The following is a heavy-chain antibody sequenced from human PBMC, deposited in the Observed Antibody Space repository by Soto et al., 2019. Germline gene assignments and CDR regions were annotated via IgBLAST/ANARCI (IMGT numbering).Heavy chain of an antibody. CDR2: ISAYNGNT. V-gene: IGHV1-18*01. CDR3: ARRVEAAAGPFYFDY. J-gene: IGHJ4*02. Sequence: ASVKVSCKASGYTFTSYGISWVRRAPGQGLEWMGWISAYNGNTNYAQKLQGRVTMTTDTSTSTAYMELRSLRSDDTAVYYCARRVEAAAGPFYFDYWGQGTLVTVSS. CDR1: GYTFTSYG. D-gene: IGHD6-13*01.